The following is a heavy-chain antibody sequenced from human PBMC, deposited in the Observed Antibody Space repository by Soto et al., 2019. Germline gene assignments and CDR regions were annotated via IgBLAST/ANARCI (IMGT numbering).Heavy chain of an antibody. D-gene: IGHD2-21*02. CDR3: AREVVVTDIRGCWLDP. CDR1: GFTFSSYA. CDR2: ISYDGSNK. V-gene: IGHV3-30-3*01. Sequence: GGSLRLSCAASGFTFSSYAMHWVRQAPGKGLEWVAVISYDGSNKYYADSVKGRFTISRDNSKNTLYLQMNSLRAEDTAVYYCAREVVVTDIRGCWLDPWGQGTLVTVSS. J-gene: IGHJ5*02.